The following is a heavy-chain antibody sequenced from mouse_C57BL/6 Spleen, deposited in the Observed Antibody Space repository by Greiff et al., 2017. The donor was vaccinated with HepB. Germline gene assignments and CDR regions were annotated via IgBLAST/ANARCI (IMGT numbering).Heavy chain of an antibody. D-gene: IGHD5-1*01. CDR3: SRGEEYPAWFAY. CDR1: GYTFTDHT. V-gene: IGHV1-78*01. Sequence: LEESDAELVKPGASVKISCKASGYTFTDHTIHWMKQRPEQGLEWIGYIYPRDGSTKYNEKFKGKATLTADKSSSTAYMQLNSLASEDSAVYFGSRGEEYPAWFAYWGQGTLVTVSA. J-gene: IGHJ3*01. CDR2: IYPRDGST.